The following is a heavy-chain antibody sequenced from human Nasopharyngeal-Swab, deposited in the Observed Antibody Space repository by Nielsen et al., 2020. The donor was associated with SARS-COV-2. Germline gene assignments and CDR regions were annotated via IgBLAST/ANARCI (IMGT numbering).Heavy chain of an antibody. CDR3: AKGRGEYYENAFDM. V-gene: IGHV3-7*03. J-gene: IGHJ3*02. Sequence: GESLKISCAASGFTFSSYWMSWVRQAPGKGLEWVANIKQDGSEKYYVDSVKGRFTISRDNAKNSLYLQMNSLRAEDTAVYYCAKGRGEYYENAFDMWGQGTMVTVSS. CDR2: IKQDGSEK. CDR1: GFTFSSYW. D-gene: IGHD3-3*01.